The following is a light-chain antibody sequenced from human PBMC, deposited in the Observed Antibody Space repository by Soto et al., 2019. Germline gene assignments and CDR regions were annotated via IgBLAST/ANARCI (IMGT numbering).Light chain of an antibody. J-gene: IGLJ2*01. Sequence: QSVLTQPPSASGTPGQRVTISCSGGSSNIGTNYVSWYQRLPGTAPKLLIHRNNQRPSGVPDRFSGSRSGTSAPLAISGLRSEDEADYFCAAWDDSLRAVVFGGGTKVTVL. CDR3: AAWDDSLRAVV. V-gene: IGLV1-47*01. CDR1: SSNIGTNY. CDR2: RNN.